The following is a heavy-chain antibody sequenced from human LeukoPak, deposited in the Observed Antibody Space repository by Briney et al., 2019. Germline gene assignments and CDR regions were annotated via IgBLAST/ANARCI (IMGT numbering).Heavy chain of an antibody. CDR2: IYYSGST. J-gene: IGHJ6*04. Sequence: SQTLSLTCTVSGGSISSGDYYWSWIRQPPGKGLEWIGYIYYSGSTYYNPSLKSRVTISVDTSKNQFSLKLSSVTAADTAVCYCARDKYQLLSYYYGMDVWGKGTTVTASS. CDR1: GGSISSGDYY. V-gene: IGHV4-30-4*01. CDR3: ARDKYQLLSYYYGMDV. D-gene: IGHD2-2*01.